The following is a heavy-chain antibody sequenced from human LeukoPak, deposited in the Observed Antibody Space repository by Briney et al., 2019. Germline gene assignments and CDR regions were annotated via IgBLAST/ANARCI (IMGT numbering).Heavy chain of an antibody. J-gene: IGHJ4*02. CDR1: GFTFSSYS. Sequence: PGGSLRLSCAASGFTFSSYSMDWVRQAPGKGLEWVSSISSSSSYIYYADSVKGRFTISRDNAKNSLYLQMSSLRAEDTAVYYCARDFYSSGCKGDWGQGTLVTVSS. CDR3: ARDFYSSGCKGD. D-gene: IGHD6-19*01. V-gene: IGHV3-21*01. CDR2: ISSSSSYI.